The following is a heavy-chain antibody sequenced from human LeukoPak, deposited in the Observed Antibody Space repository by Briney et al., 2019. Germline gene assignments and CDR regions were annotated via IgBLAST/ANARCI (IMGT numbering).Heavy chain of an antibody. V-gene: IGHV3-11*01. D-gene: IGHD4-17*01. J-gene: IGHJ6*03. CDR1: GFTFSDYY. Sequence: PGGSLRLSCAASGFTFSDYYMSWIRQAPGKGLEWVSYISSSGSTIYYADSVKGRFTISRENAKTSLHLHMNSLRAAEPAGYYCAREVGDYQLGYYYMDVWGKGATVTVSS. CDR3: AREVGDYQLGYYYMDV. CDR2: ISSSGSTI.